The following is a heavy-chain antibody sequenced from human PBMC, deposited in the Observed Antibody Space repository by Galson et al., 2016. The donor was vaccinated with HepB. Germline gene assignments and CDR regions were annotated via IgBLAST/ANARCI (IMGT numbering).Heavy chain of an antibody. CDR2: GYYSGST. CDR3: ARDHWYSAYYYYGMDV. CDR1: GASIRSYY. V-gene: IGHV4-59*01. Sequence: SETLSLTCTVSGASIRSYYWSWIRQPPGKGLEWIGYGYYSGSTNYYPSLKSRVTISVDTSKHQFSLTLSSVTAADTAVYYCARDHWYSAYYYYGMDVWGQGTTVTVSS. J-gene: IGHJ6*02. D-gene: IGHD1-26*01.